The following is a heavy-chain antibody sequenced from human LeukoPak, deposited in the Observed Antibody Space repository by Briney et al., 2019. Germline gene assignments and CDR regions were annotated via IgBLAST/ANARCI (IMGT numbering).Heavy chain of an antibody. D-gene: IGHD2/OR15-2a*01. CDR2: IWYDGSNK. Sequence: GRSLRLSCAASGFTFSSYGMHWVRQAPGKGLEWVAVIWYDGSNKYYADSVKGRFTISRDNSKNTLYLQMNSLRAEDTAAYYCARGLGTTNDYWGQGTLVTVSS. CDR1: GFTFSSYG. V-gene: IGHV3-33*01. CDR3: ARGLGTTNDY. J-gene: IGHJ4*02.